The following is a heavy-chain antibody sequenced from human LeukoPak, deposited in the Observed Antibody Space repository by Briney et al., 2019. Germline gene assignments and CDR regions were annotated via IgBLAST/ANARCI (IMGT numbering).Heavy chain of an antibody. J-gene: IGHJ5*02. Sequence: SETLSLTCTVSGGSISSSSYYWGWIRQPPGKGLERIGSIYYSGSTYYNPSLKSRVTISVDTSKNQFSLKLSSVTAADTAVYYCARAWLSAAKNWFDPWGQGTLVTVSS. CDR2: IYYSGST. CDR1: GGSISSSSYY. D-gene: IGHD6-13*01. V-gene: IGHV4-39*07. CDR3: ARAWLSAAKNWFDP.